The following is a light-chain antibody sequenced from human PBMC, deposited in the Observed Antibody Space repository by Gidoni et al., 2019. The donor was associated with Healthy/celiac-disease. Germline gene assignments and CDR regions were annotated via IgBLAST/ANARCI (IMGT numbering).Light chain of an antibody. CDR2: DVS. V-gene: IGLV2-11*01. J-gene: IGLJ2*01. Sequence: QSALPQPRSVSGSPGQSVTISCTGTSSDVGGYNSVSWYQQHPGKAPKLMIYDVSKRPSGVPDRFSGSKSGNTASLTISGLQAEDEADYYCCSYAGSYSVVFGGGTKLTVL. CDR1: SSDVGGYNS. CDR3: CSYAGSYSVV.